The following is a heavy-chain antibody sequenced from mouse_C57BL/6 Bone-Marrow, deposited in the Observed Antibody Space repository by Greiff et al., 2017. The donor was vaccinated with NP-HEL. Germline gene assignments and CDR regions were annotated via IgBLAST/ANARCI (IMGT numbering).Heavy chain of an antibody. V-gene: IGHV1-81*01. D-gene: IGHD2-3*01. CDR1: GYTFTSYG. CDR2: IYPRSGNT. CDR3: ARDDGCYSWCAF. Sequence: VQLQQSGAELVRPGASVKLSCKASGYTFTSYGISWVKQRPGQGLEWIGEIYPRSGNTYYNEKFKGKATLTADKSSSTAYMELRSLTSEASAVYFCARDDGCYSWCAFWGRGTLVTVSA. J-gene: IGHJ3*01.